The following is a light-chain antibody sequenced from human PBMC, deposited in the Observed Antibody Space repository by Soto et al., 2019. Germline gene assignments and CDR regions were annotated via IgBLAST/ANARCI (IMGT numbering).Light chain of an antibody. J-gene: IGKJ1*01. CDR1: QSVSRSY. Sequence: IVLTQSPGLLSLSPGEIATLSCRASQSVSRSYLGWYQQKPGQAPRLLMYGASIRAAGVPDRFSGSGSGTEFTRINSRLEPEDFTVYYCHNHETVGQGTKVDIK. V-gene: IGKV3-20*01. CDR3: HNHET. CDR2: GAS.